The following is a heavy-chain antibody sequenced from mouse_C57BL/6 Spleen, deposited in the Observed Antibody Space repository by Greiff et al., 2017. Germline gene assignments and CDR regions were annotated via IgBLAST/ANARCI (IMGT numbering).Heavy chain of an antibody. V-gene: IGHV1-61*01. CDR1: GYTFTSYW. Sequence: QVQLQQPGAELVRPGSSVKLSCKASGYTFTSYWMDWVKQRPGQGLEWIGNIYPSDSETHYNQKFKDKATLSVEKSSSTAYMQLSSLTAEDCEVYYGARSGLGLDEGGQGTLVNVSA. CDR3: ARSGLGLDE. D-gene: IGHD2-4*01. J-gene: IGHJ3*01. CDR2: IYPSDSET.